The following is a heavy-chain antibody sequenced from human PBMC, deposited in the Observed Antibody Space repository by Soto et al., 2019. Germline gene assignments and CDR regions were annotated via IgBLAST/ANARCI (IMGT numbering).Heavy chain of an antibody. Sequence: ASVKVSCKASGYTFTRYYINWVRQAPGQGLEWMGIINPATGITNYAQNFEGRITMTRDTSTSTVYMELSSLRSDDTAVYYCARDRVSIDVWGHGTTVTVSS. CDR1: GYTFTRYY. CDR2: INPATGIT. CDR3: ARDRVSIDV. V-gene: IGHV1-46*01. D-gene: IGHD3-10*01. J-gene: IGHJ6*02.